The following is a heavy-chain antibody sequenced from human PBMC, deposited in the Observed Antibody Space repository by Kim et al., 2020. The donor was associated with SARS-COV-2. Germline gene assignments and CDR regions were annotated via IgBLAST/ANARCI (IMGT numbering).Heavy chain of an antibody. D-gene: IGHD4-17*01. V-gene: IGHV2-5*01. CDR3: AHRTTVTPFYFDY. Sequence: YTPSLKSRLTITKDTSNNTVVLTMTTMDPVDTATYYCAHRTTVTPFYFDYWGQGTLVTVSS. J-gene: IGHJ4*02.